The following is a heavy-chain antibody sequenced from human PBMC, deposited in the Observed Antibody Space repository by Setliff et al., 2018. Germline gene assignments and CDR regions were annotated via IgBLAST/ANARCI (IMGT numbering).Heavy chain of an antibody. Sequence: SETLSLTCAVSGFSITSGYFWGWIRQPPGKGLEWIGSIYHSGTTYYNPSLKSRVTTSVDTSKNQFSLKLSSVTAADTAVYYCARTGTYRYFDYWGQGILVTVSS. J-gene: IGHJ4*02. D-gene: IGHD1-1*01. CDR3: ARTGTYRYFDY. CDR1: GFSITSGYF. CDR2: IYHSGTT. V-gene: IGHV4-38-2*01.